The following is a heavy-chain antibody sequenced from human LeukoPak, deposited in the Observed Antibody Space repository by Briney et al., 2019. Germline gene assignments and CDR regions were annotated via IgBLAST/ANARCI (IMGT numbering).Heavy chain of an antibody. Sequence: GGSLRLSCAASGFTFSSYSMNWVRQAPGKGLEWVSAISGSGGSTYYADSVKGRFTISRDNSKNTLYLQMNSLRAEDTAVYYCAKGSMIVVVGDDAFDIWGQGTMVTVSS. J-gene: IGHJ3*02. CDR1: GFTFSSYS. CDR2: ISGSGGST. D-gene: IGHD3-22*01. V-gene: IGHV3-23*01. CDR3: AKGSMIVVVGDDAFDI.